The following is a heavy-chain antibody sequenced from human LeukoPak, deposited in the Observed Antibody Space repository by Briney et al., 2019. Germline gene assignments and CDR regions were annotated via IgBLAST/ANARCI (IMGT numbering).Heavy chain of an antibody. CDR1: GFTFITYS. D-gene: IGHD1-14*01. CDR3: AKDRSDSEWGYFDY. J-gene: IGHJ4*02. V-gene: IGHV3-23*01. CDR2: ISGSGGST. Sequence: GGSLRLSCAASGFTFITYSMSWVRQAPGKGLEWVSAISGSGGSTYYADSVKGRFTISRDNSKNTLYLQMNSLRAEDTAVYYCAKDRSDSEWGYFDYWGQGTLVTVSS.